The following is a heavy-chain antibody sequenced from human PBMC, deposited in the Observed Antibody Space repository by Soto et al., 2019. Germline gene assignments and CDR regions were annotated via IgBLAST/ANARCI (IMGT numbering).Heavy chain of an antibody. D-gene: IGHD3-22*01. Sequence: SETLSLTCTVSGGSISGDYYWNWIRQAPGKGLEWIGYVYHTGSTYHNPSLKSRGSISVDTSNNQFSLKLSSVTAADTAVYFCAREHYDITGNRIDSWGQGIQVTVSS. CDR1: GGSISGDYY. CDR3: AREHYDITGNRIDS. V-gene: IGHV4-30-4*01. CDR2: VYHTGST. J-gene: IGHJ5*01.